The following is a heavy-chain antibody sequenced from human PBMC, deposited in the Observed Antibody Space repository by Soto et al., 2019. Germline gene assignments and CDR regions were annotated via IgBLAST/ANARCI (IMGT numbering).Heavy chain of an antibody. J-gene: IGHJ4*02. CDR2: INHSGST. D-gene: IGHD6-13*01. CDR3: ARRFWGQLVLFDY. Sequence: PSETLSLTCAVYDGSFSGYYWSWIRQPPGKGLEWIGEINHSGSTNYNPSLKSRVTISVDTSKNQFSLKLSSVTAADTAVYYCARRFWGQLVLFDYWGQGTLVTVSS. V-gene: IGHV4-34*01. CDR1: DGSFSGYY.